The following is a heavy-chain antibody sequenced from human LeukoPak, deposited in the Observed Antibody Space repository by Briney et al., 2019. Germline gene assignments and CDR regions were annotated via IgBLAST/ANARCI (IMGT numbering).Heavy chain of an antibody. CDR3: ARGLGYSYGSDY. V-gene: IGHV4-34*01. Sequence: PSETLSLTCAVYGGSFSGYYWSWIRQPPGKGLEWIGEINHSGSTNYNPSLKSRVTISVDTSKNQFSLKLSSVTAADTAVYYCARGLGYSYGSDYWGQGTLVTVPS. D-gene: IGHD5-18*01. CDR1: GGSFSGYY. J-gene: IGHJ4*02. CDR2: INHSGST.